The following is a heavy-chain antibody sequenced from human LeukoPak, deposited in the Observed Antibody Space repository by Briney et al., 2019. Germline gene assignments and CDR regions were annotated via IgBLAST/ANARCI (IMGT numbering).Heavy chain of an antibody. Sequence: GGSLRLSXAASGFTFSCYSMNWVRQAPGKGLEWVSSISSSSSYIYYADSVKGRFTISRDNAKNSLYLQMNSLRAEDTAVYYCARVPSGIGVSDAFDIWGQGTMVTVSS. D-gene: IGHD3-3*01. CDR2: ISSSSSYI. V-gene: IGHV3-21*01. CDR1: GFTFSCYS. J-gene: IGHJ3*02. CDR3: ARVPSGIGVSDAFDI.